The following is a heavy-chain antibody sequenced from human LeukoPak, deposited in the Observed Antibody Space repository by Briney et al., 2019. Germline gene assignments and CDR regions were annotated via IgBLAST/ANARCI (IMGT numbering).Heavy chain of an antibody. CDR1: GGSISSYY. Sequence: SETLSLTCSVSGGSISSYYWNWIRQPAGKELKWIGRIYASGTTNYNPSLKSRLTMSVDMSKNQVSLKLSSVTAADTAVYYCARDPSYSSGWFDYWGQGTLVTVSS. J-gene: IGHJ4*02. CDR3: ARDPSYSSGWFDY. V-gene: IGHV4-4*07. D-gene: IGHD6-19*01. CDR2: IYASGTT.